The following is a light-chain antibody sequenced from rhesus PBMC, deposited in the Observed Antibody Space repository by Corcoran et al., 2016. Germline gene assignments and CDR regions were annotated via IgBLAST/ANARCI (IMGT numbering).Light chain of an antibody. Sequence: DIQMTQSPSSLSASVGDTVTITCRASQGISSGVAWYQQKPGKAPKLLIYKASSLQSGGPSRYSGSGSGPAFTLTISRLQSEDFATFSCQPYRSKPLTFGGGTKVELK. V-gene: IGKV1-22*01. J-gene: IGKJ4*01. CDR2: KAS. CDR1: QGISSG. CDR3: QPYRSKPLT.